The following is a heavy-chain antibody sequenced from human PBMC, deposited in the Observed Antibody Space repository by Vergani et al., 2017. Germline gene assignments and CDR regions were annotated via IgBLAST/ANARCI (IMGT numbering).Heavy chain of an antibody. J-gene: IGHJ4*02. CDR1: GDSISSNNC. CDR2: ICHTEDT. Sequence: QVQLQESGPGLVKPPGTLSLPCAVSGDSISSNNCWTWVRKPPGKGLEWIGEICHTEDTKYSPSLKSRVTVSVDESRNLFSLRLNSVTAADTAVYYCATIGYRRWGYYFDYWGQGTLVTVSS. V-gene: IGHV4-4*03. CDR3: ATIGYRRWGYYFDY. D-gene: IGHD2-2*02.